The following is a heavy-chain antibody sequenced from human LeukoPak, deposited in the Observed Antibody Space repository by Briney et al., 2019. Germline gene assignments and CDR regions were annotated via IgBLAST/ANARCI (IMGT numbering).Heavy chain of an antibody. J-gene: IGHJ4*02. CDR2: IYYSGST. V-gene: IGHV4-39*01. Sequence: SETLSLTCTVSGGSIRSSGYYWGWIRQPPGKGLEWIGSIYYSGSTYYNPSLKSRVTISVDTSKNQFSLKLSSVTAADTAVYYCARRPSGGLRYFDWDYWGQGTLVTVSS. CDR3: ARRPSGGLRYFDWDY. CDR1: GGSIRSSGYY. D-gene: IGHD3-9*01.